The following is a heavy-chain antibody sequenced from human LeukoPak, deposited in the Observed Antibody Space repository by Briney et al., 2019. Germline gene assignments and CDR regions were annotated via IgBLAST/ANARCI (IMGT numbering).Heavy chain of an antibody. CDR3: AREYGSGSYYNVGGNYFDY. CDR1: GYTFTGYY. Sequence: ASVKVSCKASGYTFTGYYMHWVRQAPGQGLEWMGRINPNSGGTNYAQKFQGRVTMTRDTSISTAYMELSRLGADDTAVYYCAREYGSGSYYNVGGNYFDYWGQGTLVTVSS. V-gene: IGHV1-2*06. D-gene: IGHD3-10*01. J-gene: IGHJ4*02. CDR2: INPNSGGT.